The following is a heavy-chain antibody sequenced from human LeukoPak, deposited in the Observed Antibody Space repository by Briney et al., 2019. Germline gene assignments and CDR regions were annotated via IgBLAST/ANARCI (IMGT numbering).Heavy chain of an antibody. Sequence: GGSLRLSCETAGFTFSSYVMHWVRRTPGKGLEWVSAISGNSGSTYYADSVKGRFTISRENSKNTLYPQMNSLRAEDTAVYYCAKVTYSSGWYRGDSFDYWGQGTLVTVSS. CDR3: AKVTYSSGWYRGDSFDY. D-gene: IGHD6-19*01. V-gene: IGHV3-23*01. CDR2: ISGNSGST. J-gene: IGHJ4*02. CDR1: GFTFSSYV.